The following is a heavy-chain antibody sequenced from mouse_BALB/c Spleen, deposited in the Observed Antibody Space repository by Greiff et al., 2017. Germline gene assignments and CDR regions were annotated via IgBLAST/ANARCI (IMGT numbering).Heavy chain of an antibody. D-gene: IGHD2-1*01. V-gene: IGHV1S29*02. CDR1: GYTFTDYN. J-gene: IGHJ1*01. CDR2: IYPYNGGT. Sequence: VQLKESGPELVKPGASVKISCKASGYTFTDYNMHWVKQSHGKSLEWIGYIYPYNGGTGYNQKFKSKATLTVDKSSSTAYMQLSSPTSEDSAVYYCARGYYGKGYFDVWGAGTTVTVSS. CDR3: ARGYYGKGYFDV.